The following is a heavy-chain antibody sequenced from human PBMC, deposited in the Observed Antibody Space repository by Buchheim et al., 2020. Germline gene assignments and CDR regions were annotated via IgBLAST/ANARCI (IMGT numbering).Heavy chain of an antibody. CDR2: ISYDGSNK. D-gene: IGHD3-10*01. J-gene: IGHJ4*02. V-gene: IGHV3-30-3*01. CDR3: ARVRSGSYYNVMAWYYFDY. Sequence: QVQLVESGGGVVQPGRSLRLSCAASGFTFSSYAMHWVRQAPGKGLEWVAVISYDGSNKYYADSVKGRFTISRDNSKNTLYLQMNSLGAEDTAVCYCARVRSGSYYNVMAWYYFDYWGQRTL. CDR1: GFTFSSYA.